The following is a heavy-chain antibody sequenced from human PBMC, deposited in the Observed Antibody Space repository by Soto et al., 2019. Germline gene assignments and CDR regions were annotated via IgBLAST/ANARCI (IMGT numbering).Heavy chain of an antibody. CDR2: ISGSGGST. CDR1: GFTFSSYA. V-gene: IGHV3-23*01. Sequence: EVQLLESGGGLVQPGGSLRLSCAASGFTFSSYAMSWVRQAPGKGLEWVSAISGSGGSTYYADSVKGRFTISRDNSKNTLYLQRNSLRAEDTAVYYCATYYDFWSGYYSSTLDAFDIWGQGTMVTVSS. J-gene: IGHJ3*02. D-gene: IGHD3-3*01. CDR3: ATYYDFWSGYYSSTLDAFDI.